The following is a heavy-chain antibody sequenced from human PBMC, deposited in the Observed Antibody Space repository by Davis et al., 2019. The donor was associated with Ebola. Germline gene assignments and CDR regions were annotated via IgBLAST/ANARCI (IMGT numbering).Heavy chain of an antibody. CDR1: GFPITNYW. CDR2: IKSDGST. J-gene: IGHJ4*02. Sequence: GESLKISCAVSGFPITNYWTHWVRQAPGKGLVWVSRIKSDGSTIYADSVKGRFTISRDNAKNTLYLEMNSLRAEDTAVYYCARDTGGWHGPWGSIFDCWGQGTLVAVSS. D-gene: IGHD6-19*01. CDR3: ARDTGGWHGPWGSIFDC. V-gene: IGHV3-74*01.